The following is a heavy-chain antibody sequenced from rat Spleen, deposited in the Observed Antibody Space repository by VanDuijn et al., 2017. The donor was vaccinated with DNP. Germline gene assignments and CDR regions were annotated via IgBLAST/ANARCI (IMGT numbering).Heavy chain of an antibody. V-gene: IGHV4-2*01. J-gene: IGHJ2*01. D-gene: IGHD1-11*01. CDR3: AKGPNYGGWSDYFDY. Sequence: EVKLVESGGGLVQPGRSLKLSCAASGFNFNDYWMGWVRQAPGKGLEWIGQINKDSSTRNYIPFLKGKITISRDNAQNTLYLQMNKLGSEDTAIYYCAKGPNYGGWSDYFDYWGQGVMVTVSS. CDR1: GFNFNDYW. CDR2: INKDSSTR.